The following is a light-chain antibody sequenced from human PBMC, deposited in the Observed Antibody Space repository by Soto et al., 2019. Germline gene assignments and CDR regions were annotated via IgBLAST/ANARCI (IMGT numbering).Light chain of an antibody. V-gene: IGLV2-23*02. CDR3: CSYAGSSTSLYV. CDR1: SSVVGSYNL. Sequence: QSVLTQPASVSGSPGQSITISCTGTSSVVGSYNLVSWYQLHPGKAPKLMIYEVSKRPSGVSNRFSGSKSGNTASLTISGLQAEDEADYYCCSYAGSSTSLYVFGTGTKVTVL. J-gene: IGLJ1*01. CDR2: EVS.